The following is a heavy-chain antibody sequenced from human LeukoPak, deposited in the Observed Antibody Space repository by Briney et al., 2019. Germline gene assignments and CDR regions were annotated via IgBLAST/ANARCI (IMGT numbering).Heavy chain of an antibody. CDR2: TCNKASSYTT. D-gene: IGHD2-2*01. V-gene: IGHV3-72*01. CDR3: VRAARYCSSTSCSYYWYFDL. J-gene: IGHJ2*01. CDR1: GFTFSDHY. Sequence: GGSLRLSCAASGFTFSDHYMGWVRQAPGKGLEWVGRTCNKASSYTTEYAASVEGRFTISRDDSRNSLYLQMNSLKTEDTAVYYCVRAARYCSSTSCSYYWYFDLWGRGTLVTVSS.